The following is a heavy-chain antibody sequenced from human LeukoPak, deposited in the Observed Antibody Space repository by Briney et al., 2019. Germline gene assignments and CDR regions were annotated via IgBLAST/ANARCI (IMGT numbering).Heavy chain of an antibody. CDR1: GFTFSSYW. D-gene: IGHD2/OR15-2a*01. CDR3: ARGTNFCLGDY. V-gene: IGHV3-7*01. Sequence: PGGSLRLSCAASGFTFSSYWMTWVRQAPGKGLEGVANIKGDGSIKAYVDSVKGRFTISRDNAKNSVYPQMNSLTTEDTAIYYCARGTNFCLGDYGGQGTLVTVSS. CDR2: IKGDGSIK. J-gene: IGHJ4*02.